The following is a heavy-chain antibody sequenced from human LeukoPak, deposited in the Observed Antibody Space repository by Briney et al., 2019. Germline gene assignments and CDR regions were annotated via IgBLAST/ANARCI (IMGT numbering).Heavy chain of an antibody. J-gene: IGHJ4*02. CDR1: GGTFSSYA. V-gene: IGHV1-69*05. CDR2: IIPIFGTA. CDR3: ARDRGVGYSSSYQIDY. D-gene: IGHD6-13*01. Sequence: SVKVFCKASGGTFSSYAISWVRQAPGQGLEWMGRIIPIFGTANYAQKFQGRVTITTDESTSTAYMELSSLRSEDTAVYYCARDRGVGYSSSYQIDYWGQGTLVTVSS.